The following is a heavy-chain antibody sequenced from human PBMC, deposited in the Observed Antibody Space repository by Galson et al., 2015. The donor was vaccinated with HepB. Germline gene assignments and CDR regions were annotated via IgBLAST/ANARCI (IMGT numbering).Heavy chain of an antibody. CDR1: GFTFKTDA. D-gene: IGHD2-2*01. J-gene: IGHJ4*02. V-gene: IGHV3-30*04. Sequence: SLRLSCAASGFTFKTDAMHWVRQAPGKGLEWVAVISYDGSKKYYADSVKGRFTISRDNSKNTLYLQMNSLKTGDTAVYYCARNGDCTSTNCYLPFDYWGQGALVTVSS. CDR2: ISYDGSKK. CDR3: ARNGDCTSTNCYLPFDY.